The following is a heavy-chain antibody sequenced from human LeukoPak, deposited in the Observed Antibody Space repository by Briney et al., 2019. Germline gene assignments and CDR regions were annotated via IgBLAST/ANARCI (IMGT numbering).Heavy chain of an antibody. CDR2: INPNGGST. Sequence: GASVKVSCKASGYTFTSYYIHWVRQAPGQGLEWMGRINPNGGSTSYAQKFQGRVTMTRDTSTSTVYMELSSLRSEDTAMYYCAREFSYGDYWGQGTLVTVSS. J-gene: IGHJ4*02. D-gene: IGHD5-18*01. CDR1: GYTFTSYY. CDR3: AREFSYGDY. V-gene: IGHV1-46*01.